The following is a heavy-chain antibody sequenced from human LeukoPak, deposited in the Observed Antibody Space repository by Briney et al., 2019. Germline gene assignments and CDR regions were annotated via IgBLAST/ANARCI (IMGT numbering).Heavy chain of an antibody. J-gene: IGHJ5*02. V-gene: IGHV4-4*07. CDR1: GGSIRSYY. CDR3: ARDRLTGELRKNWFDP. Sequence: SETLSLTCTVSGGSIRSYYWSWIRQPAGKGLEWIGRIYTSGSTNYNPSLKSRVTMSVDTSKNQFSLKLSSVTAADTAVYYCARDRLTGELRKNWFDPWGQGTLVTFSS. CDR2: IYTSGST. D-gene: IGHD1-26*01.